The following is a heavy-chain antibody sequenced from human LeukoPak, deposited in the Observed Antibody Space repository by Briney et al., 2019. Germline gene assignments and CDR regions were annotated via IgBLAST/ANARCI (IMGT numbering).Heavy chain of an antibody. J-gene: IGHJ4*02. CDR2: IIPIFGTA. CDR1: GGTFSSYA. Sequence: SVKVSCKASGGTFSSYAISWVRQAPGQGLEWMGGIIPIFGTANYAQKFQGRVTITADKSTSTAYMELSSLRSEDTAVYYCARAGYSSGWYPPYFDYWGQGTLVTVSS. V-gene: IGHV1-69*06. D-gene: IGHD6-19*01. CDR3: ARAGYSSGWYPPYFDY.